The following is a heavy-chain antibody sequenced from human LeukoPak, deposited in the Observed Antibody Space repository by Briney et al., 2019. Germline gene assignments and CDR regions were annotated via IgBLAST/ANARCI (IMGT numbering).Heavy chain of an antibody. CDR3: ARDRHWNQGNFDY. J-gene: IGHJ4*02. CDR2: INPNSGGT. Sequence: ASVKVSCKASGYTFTGYYMHWVRQAPGQGLEWMGWINPNSGGTNYAQKFQGRVTMTRDTSINTAFMELSRLRSDDTAVYYCARDRHWNQGNFDYWGQGTLVTVSS. V-gene: IGHV1-2*02. D-gene: IGHD1-1*01. CDR1: GYTFTGYY.